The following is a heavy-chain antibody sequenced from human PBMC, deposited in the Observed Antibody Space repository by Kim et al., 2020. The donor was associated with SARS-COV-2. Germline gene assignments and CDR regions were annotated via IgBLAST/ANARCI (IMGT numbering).Heavy chain of an antibody. CDR2: IYHSGST. J-gene: IGHJ4*02. CDR1: GYSISSCYY. D-gene: IGHD2-15*01. V-gene: IGHV4-38-2*02. CDR3: ARDPLLNRECSGGRCYAY. Sequence: SETLSLTCTVSGYSISSCYYWGWIRQPPEKGLECIGSIYHSGSTYYNPSLKSRVTISVDTSKNQFSLKLSSVTAADTAVYYCARDPLLNRECSGGRCYAYWGQGTLVTVSS.